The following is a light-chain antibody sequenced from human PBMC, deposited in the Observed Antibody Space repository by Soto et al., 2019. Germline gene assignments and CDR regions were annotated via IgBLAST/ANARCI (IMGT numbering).Light chain of an antibody. J-gene: IGLJ1*01. CDR2: DVS. Sequence: QSALRQHRGVCGSPGQSVTISCTGTGSDVGAYNYVSWYQQHPGKAPKLMTYDVSKRPSGVADRFSGSTSGNPASLTLSGLQAEDEADYYCCSYADNYSYVFGTGTKVT. V-gene: IGLV2-11*01. CDR3: CSYADNYSYV. CDR1: GSDVGAYNY.